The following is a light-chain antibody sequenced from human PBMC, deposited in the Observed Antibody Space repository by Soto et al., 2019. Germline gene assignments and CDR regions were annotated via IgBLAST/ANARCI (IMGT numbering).Light chain of an antibody. J-gene: IGLJ3*02. CDR3: SSYTAAVTRV. CDR2: GVS. Sequence: QAVLTQPASVSGSPGQSITISCTGTISDVGGYNYVSWYQQHPGKVPKLMIYGVSNRPSGVSDRFSGSKSGNTASLTISGLQAEDEADYYCSSYTAAVTRVFGGGTKLTVL. V-gene: IGLV2-14*01. CDR1: ISDVGGYNY.